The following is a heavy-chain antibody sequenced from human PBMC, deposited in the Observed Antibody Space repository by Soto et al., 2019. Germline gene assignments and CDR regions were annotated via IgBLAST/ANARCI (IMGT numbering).Heavy chain of an antibody. CDR1: GGSISTGGYS. Sequence: QVQLQESGPGLVKPSQPLSLTCTVSGGSISTGGYSGTWIRQHPGKGLEWIGYIYYSGSTYYNPSLKSRVTISVDTSKNQFSLKLSSVTAADTAVYYCARGLSVTLFDNWGQGTLVTVSS. V-gene: IGHV4-31*03. J-gene: IGHJ4*02. CDR3: ARGLSVTLFDN. CDR2: IYYSGST. D-gene: IGHD4-17*01.